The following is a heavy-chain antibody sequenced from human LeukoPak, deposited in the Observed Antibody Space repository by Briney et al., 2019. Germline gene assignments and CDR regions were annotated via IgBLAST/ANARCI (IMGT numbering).Heavy chain of an antibody. CDR1: GGSISTNSYS. D-gene: IGHD6-19*01. CDR3: ARVYSSGWYQWFDP. J-gene: IGHJ5*02. V-gene: IGHV4-39*07. CDR2: LYYNGNS. Sequence: SETLSLTCIVSGGSISTNSYSWGWLRQPPGKGLEWIGPLYYNGNSYYTPSLERRVTITADTSKNQFSLKLNSVTAADTAIYHCARVYSSGWYQWFDPWGQGNLVTVSS.